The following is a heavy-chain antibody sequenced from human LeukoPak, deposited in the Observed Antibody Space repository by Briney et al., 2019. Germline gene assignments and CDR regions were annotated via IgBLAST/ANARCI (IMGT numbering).Heavy chain of an antibody. J-gene: IGHJ4*02. CDR1: GGSISSYS. CDR3: ARENNYFDY. CDR2: IYYTGST. Sequence: SETLSLTCTVSGGSISSYSWNWIRQPPGKGLEWIGYIYYTGSTNYNPSLKSRVTISVDTSKNQFSLKLNSVTAADTAVYYCARENNYFDYWGQGTLVTVSS. V-gene: IGHV4-59*01.